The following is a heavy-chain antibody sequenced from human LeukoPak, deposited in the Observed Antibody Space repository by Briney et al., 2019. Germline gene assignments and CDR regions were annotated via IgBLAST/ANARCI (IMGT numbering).Heavy chain of an antibody. V-gene: IGHV3-53*01. CDR3: ARGDGYNFFDY. J-gene: IGHJ4*02. CDR1: GFTVSSNY. CDR2: FYVGGAT. D-gene: IGHD5-24*01. Sequence: PGGSLRLSCAASGFTVSSNYMSWVRQAPGKGLGWVSVFYVGGATYYADSVKGRFTISRDNSENTLYLQMKSLRAEDTAVYYCARGDGYNFFDYWGQGTLVTVSS.